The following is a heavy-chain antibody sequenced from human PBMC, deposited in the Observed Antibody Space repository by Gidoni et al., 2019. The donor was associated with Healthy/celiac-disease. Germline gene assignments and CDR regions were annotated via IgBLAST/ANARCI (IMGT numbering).Heavy chain of an antibody. D-gene: IGHD3-16*02. Sequence: QVQLVESGGGVVQPGRSLRLSCAASGFTFSSYAMHWVRQAPGKGLEWVAVISYDGSNKYYADSVKGRFTISRDNSKNTLYLQMNSLRAEDTAVYYCARDSQWGYRYSKIFDYWGQGTLVTVSS. V-gene: IGHV3-30*04. CDR1: GFTFSSYA. J-gene: IGHJ4*02. CDR3: ARDSQWGYRYSKIFDY. CDR2: ISYDGSNK.